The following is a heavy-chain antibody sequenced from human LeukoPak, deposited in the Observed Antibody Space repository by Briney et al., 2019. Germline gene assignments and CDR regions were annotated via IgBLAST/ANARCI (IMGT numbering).Heavy chain of an antibody. CDR1: GYTFTGYY. CDR3: ARDQGSSSWLRNWLDP. D-gene: IGHD6-13*01. J-gene: IGHJ5*02. V-gene: IGHV1-2*02. Sequence: ASVKVSCKASGYTFTGYYMHWVRQAPGQGLEWMGWINPNSGGTNYAQKFQGRVTMTRDTSISTAYMELSRLRSDDTAVYYCARDQGSSSWLRNWLDPWGQGTLVTVSS. CDR2: INPNSGGT.